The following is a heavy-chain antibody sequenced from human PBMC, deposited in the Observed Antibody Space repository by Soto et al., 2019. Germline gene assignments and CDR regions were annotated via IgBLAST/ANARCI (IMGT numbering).Heavy chain of an antibody. CDR2: ISYDGSNK. V-gene: IGHV3-30-3*01. D-gene: IGHD2-15*01. CDR3: AREVEGMDV. CDR1: GFIFSNYA. J-gene: IGHJ6*01. Sequence: QVHLVESGGGVVQPGRSLRLSCAASGFIFSNYAMHWVRQAPGKGLEWVTVISYDGSNKDYADSVKGRFTISRDNSKNTVYLQMNSLSAEDTAVYYCAREVEGMDVW.